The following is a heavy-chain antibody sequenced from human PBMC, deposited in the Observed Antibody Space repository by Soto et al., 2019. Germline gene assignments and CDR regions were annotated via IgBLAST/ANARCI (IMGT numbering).Heavy chain of an antibody. V-gene: IGHV3-23*01. CDR3: AKDYYDSSGYPHGAFDI. Sequence: PGGSLRLSCAASGFTFSSYAMSWVRQAPGKGLEWVSAISGSGGSTYYADSVKGRFTISRDNSKNTLYLQMNSLRAEDTAVYYCAKDYYDSSGYPHGAFDIWGQGTMVTVSS. D-gene: IGHD3-22*01. J-gene: IGHJ3*02. CDR1: GFTFSSYA. CDR2: ISGSGGST.